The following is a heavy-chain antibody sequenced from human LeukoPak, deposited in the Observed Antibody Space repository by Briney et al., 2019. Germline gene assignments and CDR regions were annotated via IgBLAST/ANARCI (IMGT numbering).Heavy chain of an antibody. V-gene: IGHV1-2*02. CDR1: GYTFTGYY. CDR3: ARDRGICSSTSCYRAVGY. Sequence: ASVKVSCKASGYTFTGYYMHWVRQAPGQGLEWMGWINPNSGGTNYAQKFQGRVTMTRDTSISTAYMELSRLRSDDTAVYYCARDRGICSSTSCYRAVGYWGQGTLVTVSS. CDR2: INPNSGGT. D-gene: IGHD2-2*02. J-gene: IGHJ4*02.